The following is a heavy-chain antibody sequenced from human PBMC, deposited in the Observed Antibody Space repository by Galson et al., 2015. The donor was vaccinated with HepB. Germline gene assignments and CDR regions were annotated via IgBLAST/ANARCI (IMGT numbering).Heavy chain of an antibody. D-gene: IGHD2-2*01. CDR1: GFTFSCYA. J-gene: IGHJ4*02. Sequence: SLRLSCAASGFTFSCYAMSWVRQAPGKGLEWVSATSGSGGSTYYADSVKGRFTISRDNSKNTLYLQMNSLRAEDTAVYYCAKDVIVVVPVALDYWGQGTLVTVSS. CDR2: TSGSGGST. CDR3: AKDVIVVVPVALDY. V-gene: IGHV3-23*01.